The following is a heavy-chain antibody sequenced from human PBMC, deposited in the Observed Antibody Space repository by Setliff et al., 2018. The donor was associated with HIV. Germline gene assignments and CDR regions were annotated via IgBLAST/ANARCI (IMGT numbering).Heavy chain of an antibody. J-gene: IGHJ6*02. CDR1: GGSISSHY. D-gene: IGHD3-10*01. CDR2: IYNAGRI. V-gene: IGHV4-59*11. Sequence: SETLSLTCSFSGGSISSHYWSWIRQTPGKGLEWIGTIYNAGRISYNPSLRSRVTFSVDQSQNQFSLILRPVTAADTAVYYCARPGSSSSYFAMDVWGQGTTVTVSS. CDR3: ARPGSSSSYFAMDV.